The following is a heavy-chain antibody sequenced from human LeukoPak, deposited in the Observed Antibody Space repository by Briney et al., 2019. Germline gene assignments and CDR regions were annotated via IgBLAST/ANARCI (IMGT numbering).Heavy chain of an antibody. CDR1: GGSFSSYY. CDR3: ARVPSRSAYFDY. J-gene: IGHJ4*02. Sequence: SETLSLTCTVSGGSFSSYYWSWIRQPPGQGLEWIGYIYYSGSTNYNPSLKSRVTISVDTSKNQFSLKLSSVTAADTAVYYCARVPSRSAYFDYWGQGTLVTVSS. V-gene: IGHV4-59*01. CDR2: IYYSGST.